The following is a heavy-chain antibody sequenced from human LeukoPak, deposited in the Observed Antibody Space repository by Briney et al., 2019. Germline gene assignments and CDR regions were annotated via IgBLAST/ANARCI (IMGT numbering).Heavy chain of an antibody. Sequence: PSGGSLRLSCAASGFTFSSYAMSWVRQAPGKGLEWVSAISGSGGGTYYADSVKGRFTISRDNSKNTLYLQMNSLRAEDTAVYYCAKDPIVVVVAATRQNYWGQGTLVTVSS. CDR2: ISGSGGGT. V-gene: IGHV3-23*01. D-gene: IGHD2-15*01. CDR3: AKDPIVVVVAATRQNY. J-gene: IGHJ4*02. CDR1: GFTFSSYA.